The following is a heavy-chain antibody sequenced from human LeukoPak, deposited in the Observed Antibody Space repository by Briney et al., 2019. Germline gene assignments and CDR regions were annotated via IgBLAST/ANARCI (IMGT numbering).Heavy chain of an antibody. Sequence: PSETLSLTCTVSGGSVSSGTYYWGWIRQSPGKGLEWIGSIHYSGSSYYNPSLKSRAAIFVDASRDQVSMDLSYVTAADTALYYCVRHISANTGYFDSCGQGTLVTVSS. CDR3: VRHISANTGYFDS. CDR1: GGSVSSGTYY. J-gene: IGHJ4*02. CDR2: IHYSGSS. V-gene: IGHV4-39*01.